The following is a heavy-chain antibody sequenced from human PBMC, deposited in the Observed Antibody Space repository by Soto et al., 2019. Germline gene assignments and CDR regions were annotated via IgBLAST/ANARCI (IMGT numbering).Heavy chain of an antibody. V-gene: IGHV1-46*01. Sequence: QVRLVQSGAEVKAPGASVKVSCKAPGDTFTSYYMHWVRQAPGHGLEWMGVINPNGGSTRFAQKFQGRVTITADTSTNIAYMELRSLRSEDTAVYYCNRGSEYDFWSGYLWGQGTLVSVSS. CDR3: NRGSEYDFWSGYL. CDR1: GDTFTSYY. J-gene: IGHJ4*02. CDR2: INPNGGST. D-gene: IGHD3-3*01.